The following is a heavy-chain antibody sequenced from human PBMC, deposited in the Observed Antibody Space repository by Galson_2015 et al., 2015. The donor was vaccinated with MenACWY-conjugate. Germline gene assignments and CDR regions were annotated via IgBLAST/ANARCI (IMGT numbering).Heavy chain of an antibody. V-gene: IGHV3-74*01. J-gene: IGHJ6*02. CDR1: GFTLRTYW. CDR3: V. CDR2: SNSDESAS. Sequence: SLRLSCAASGFTLRTYWMHWVRQAPGKGLLWVSRSNSDESASSYTDSVRGRFTISRDNAKNTLYLQMNSRGDYYHYYDMDVWGQGTTVTVSS.